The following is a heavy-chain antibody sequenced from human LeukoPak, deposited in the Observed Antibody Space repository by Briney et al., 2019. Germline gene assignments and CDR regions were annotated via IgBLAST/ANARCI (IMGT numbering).Heavy chain of an antibody. V-gene: IGHV3-72*01. Sequence: SGGSLRLSCAASGFTFRNAWMSWVRQAPGKGLEWVGRTRNKANSYTTEYAASVKGRFTISRDDSKNSLYLQMNSLKTEDTAVYYCARVLGYSGYDLAYWGQGTLVTVSS. D-gene: IGHD5-12*01. CDR3: ARVLGYSGYDLAY. CDR2: TRNKANSYTT. CDR1: GFTFRNAW. J-gene: IGHJ4*02.